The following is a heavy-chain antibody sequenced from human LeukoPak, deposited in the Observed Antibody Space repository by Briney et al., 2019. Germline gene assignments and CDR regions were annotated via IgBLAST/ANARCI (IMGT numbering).Heavy chain of an antibody. D-gene: IGHD4-17*01. J-gene: IGHJ4*02. CDR1: GGSISSYY. V-gene: IGHV4-59*01. Sequence: PSETLSLTYTGSGGSISSYYWSWIRQPPGKGLEWIRYIYYSGSTNYNPSLKSRVTISVDTSKNQFSLKLSSVTAADTAVYYCARDGALSNEGDYGLDYWGQGTLVTVSS. CDR3: ARDGALSNEGDYGLDY. CDR2: IYYSGST.